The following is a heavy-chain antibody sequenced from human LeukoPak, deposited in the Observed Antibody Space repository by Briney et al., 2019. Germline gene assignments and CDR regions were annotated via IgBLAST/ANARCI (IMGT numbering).Heavy chain of an antibody. Sequence: SGGSLRLSCAASGFTFSDYYMSWIRQAPGKGLEWVSYISSSSSYTNYADSVKGRFTISRDNAKNSLYPQMNSLRAEDTAVYYCARSGYSSGWDQFYYYGMDVWGQGTTVTVSS. CDR2: ISSSSSYT. D-gene: IGHD6-19*01. J-gene: IGHJ6*02. V-gene: IGHV3-11*06. CDR1: GFTFSDYY. CDR3: ARSGYSSGWDQFYYYGMDV.